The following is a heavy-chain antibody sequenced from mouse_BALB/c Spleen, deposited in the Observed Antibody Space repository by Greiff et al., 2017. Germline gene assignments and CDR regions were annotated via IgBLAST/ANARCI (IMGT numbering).Heavy chain of an antibody. CDR2: ISSGGSYT. CDR1: GFTFSSYA. CDR3: ARDRNGSSYDYAMDY. V-gene: IGHV5-9-4*01. D-gene: IGHD1-1*01. J-gene: IGHJ4*01. Sequence: EVKVVESGGGLVKPGGSLKLSCAASGFTFSSYAMSWVRQSPEKRLEWVAEISSGGSYTYYPDTVTGRFTISRDNAKNTLYLEMSSLRSEDTAMYYCARDRNGSSYDYAMDYWGQGTSVTVSS.